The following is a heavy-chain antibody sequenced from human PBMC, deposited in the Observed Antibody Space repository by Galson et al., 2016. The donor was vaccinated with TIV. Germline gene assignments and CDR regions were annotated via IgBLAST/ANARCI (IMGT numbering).Heavy chain of an antibody. V-gene: IGHV4-59*01. CDR1: GGSIGTYY. CDR3: ARSNPPLVAPDH. D-gene: IGHD2-21*01. CDR2: IYYSGST. Sequence: LSLTCTVSGGSIGTYYWNWIRQSPTKGLEWIAYIYYSGSTNYNPSLKGRVTISTDTSKNQVSLRPTSVTTADTAVYFCARSNPPLVAPDHWGQGTLVTVSS. J-gene: IGHJ4*02.